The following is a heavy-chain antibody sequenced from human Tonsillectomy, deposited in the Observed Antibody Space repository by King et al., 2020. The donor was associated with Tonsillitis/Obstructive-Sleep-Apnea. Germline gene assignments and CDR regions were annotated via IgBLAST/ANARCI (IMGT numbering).Heavy chain of an antibody. D-gene: IGHD6-6*01. Sequence: VQLQESGPGLVKPSETLSLTCTVSGGSITSNYWSWIRPPPGKGLEWIGYISDSGSTNYNPSLKSRVTISADTSKNQFSLKVSSVTAADTALYYCARVREGEGSSPRGYYYYYMDVWGKGTTVTVSS. V-gene: IGHV4-59*01. CDR3: ARVREGEGSSPRGYYYYYMDV. J-gene: IGHJ6*03. CDR2: ISDSGST. CDR1: GGSITSNY.